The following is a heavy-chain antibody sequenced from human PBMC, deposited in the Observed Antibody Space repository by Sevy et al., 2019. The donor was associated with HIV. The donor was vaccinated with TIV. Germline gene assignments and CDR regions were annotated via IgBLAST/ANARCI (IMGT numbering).Heavy chain of an antibody. CDR2: IWDDGSDK. Sequence: GGSLRLSCAAAGFTFSSYGMHWVRQAPGKGLEWVAVIWDDGSDKYYADSVKGRFTISRDNSKNSFYLQMDNLRVEDTALYYCAREGCTRPHDYWGQGTRVTVSS. V-gene: IGHV3-33*01. CDR1: GFTFSSYG. CDR3: AREGCTRPHDY. D-gene: IGHD2-8*01. J-gene: IGHJ4*02.